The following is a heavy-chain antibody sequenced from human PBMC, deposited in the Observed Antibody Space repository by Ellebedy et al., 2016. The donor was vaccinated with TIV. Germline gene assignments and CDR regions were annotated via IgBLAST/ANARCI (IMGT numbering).Heavy chain of an antibody. D-gene: IGHD3-22*01. CDR2: INHSGST. CDR1: GGSFSGYY. Sequence: SETLSLXXAVYGGSFSGYYWSWIRQFPGKGLEWIGEINHSGSTNYNPSLKSRVTISVDTSKNQFSLKLISVTAADTAVYYCARGPLLYSDGSGYYPKGDSWGQGTRVTVSS. V-gene: IGHV4-34*01. J-gene: IGHJ4*02. CDR3: ARGPLLYSDGSGYYPKGDS.